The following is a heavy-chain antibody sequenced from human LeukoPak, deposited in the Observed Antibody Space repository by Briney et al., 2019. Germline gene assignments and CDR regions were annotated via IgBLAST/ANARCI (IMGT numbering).Heavy chain of an antibody. Sequence: PSETLSLTCAVSGASITSSHWWSWVRQAPGQGLEWVSTIIGSGGSTYYADSVRGRFTISRDNSKNTLFLQMNSLRAEDTAVYYCAKVRYSSSSYHFDFWGQGTLVTVSS. CDR3: AKVRYSSSSYHFDF. CDR2: IIGSGGST. J-gene: IGHJ4*02. CDR1: GASITSSH. V-gene: IGHV3-23*01. D-gene: IGHD6-6*01.